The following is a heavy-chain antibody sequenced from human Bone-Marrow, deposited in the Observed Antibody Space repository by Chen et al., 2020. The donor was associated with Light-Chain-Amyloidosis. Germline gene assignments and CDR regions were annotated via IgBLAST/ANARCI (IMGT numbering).Heavy chain of an antibody. CDR2: ISVYNGNT. Sequence: QVQLVQSGAEVKRPGASVRVSCKSFGYTFTSYCIAWVRQAPGQGLEWMGWISVYNGNTNLAQKFLGRATMTTDISTTTAYMELRSLRSDDTAVYYCARGAITMIARGYGFWGQGTLVTVSS. CDR1: GYTFTSYC. J-gene: IGHJ4*02. D-gene: IGHD3-22*01. V-gene: IGHV1-18*04. CDR3: ARGAITMIARGYGF.